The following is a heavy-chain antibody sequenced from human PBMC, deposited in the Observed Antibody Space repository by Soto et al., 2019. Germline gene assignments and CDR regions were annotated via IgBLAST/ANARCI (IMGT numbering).Heavy chain of an antibody. CDR3: VRLGRGKDSLTLDY. V-gene: IGHV1-69*02. Sequence: QVQLVQSGAEVKKPGSSVKVSCKASGGTFSSYTISWVRQAPGQGLEWMGRIIPILGIANYAQKFQGRVTXXAXKXXSTAYMELSSLRSEDTAVYYCVRLGRGKDSLTLDYWGQGTLVTVSS. J-gene: IGHJ4*02. CDR1: GGTFSSYT. CDR2: IIPILGIA. D-gene: IGHD5-18*01.